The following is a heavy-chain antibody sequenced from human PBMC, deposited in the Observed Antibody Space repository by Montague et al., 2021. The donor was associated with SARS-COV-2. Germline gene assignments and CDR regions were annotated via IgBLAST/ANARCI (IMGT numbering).Heavy chain of an antibody. CDR1: GYSISSGYY. V-gene: IGHV4-38-2*02. CDR2: IYHSGST. J-gene: IGHJ6*02. CDR3: WGGGGAPYYYYGMDV. D-gene: IGHD7-27*01. Sequence: SETLSLTCTVSGYSISSGYYWGWIRQPPGKGLGWIGSIYHSGSTYYNPSLKSRVTISVDTSKNQFSLKLSSVTAADTAVYYSWGGGGAPYYYYGMDVWGQGTTVTVSS.